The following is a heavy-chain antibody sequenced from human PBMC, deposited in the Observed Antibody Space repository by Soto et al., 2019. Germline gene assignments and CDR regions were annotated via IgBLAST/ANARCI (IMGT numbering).Heavy chain of an antibody. CDR3: ARDLGYCRSGTCYREWFDP. V-gene: IGHV1-18*01. Sequence: QVQLVQSGAEVKKPGAPVKVSCKASGYTFTTHGISWVRQVPGQGLEWMGWVRGDNGHTNYAQSPQGRVTMTTDTSTNTAYRELRSLRSDDTAVYYCARDLGYCRSGTCYREWFDPWGQGTLVTVSS. CDR1: GYTFTTHG. CDR2: VRGDNGHT. D-gene: IGHD2-15*01. J-gene: IGHJ5*02.